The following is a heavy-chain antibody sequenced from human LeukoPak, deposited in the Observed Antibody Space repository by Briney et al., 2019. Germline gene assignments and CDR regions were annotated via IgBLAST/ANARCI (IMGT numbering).Heavy chain of an antibody. Sequence: GGSLRLSCAASGFTFSSYAMSWVRQAPGKGLEWVSSISSSSSYIYYADSVKGRFTSSRDNAKKSLYLQMNSLRAEDTAVYYCARDLLGYNYHYMDVWGKGTTVTVSS. V-gene: IGHV3-21*01. CDR2: ISSSSSYI. J-gene: IGHJ6*03. CDR1: GFTFSSYA. D-gene: IGHD3-10*01. CDR3: ARDLLGYNYHYMDV.